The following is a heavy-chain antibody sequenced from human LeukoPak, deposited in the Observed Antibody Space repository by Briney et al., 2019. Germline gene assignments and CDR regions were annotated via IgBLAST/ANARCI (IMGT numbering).Heavy chain of an antibody. Sequence: SETLSLTCAVYGGSFSGYYWSWIRQPPGKGLEWIGEINHSGSTNYNPSLKSRVTISVDTSKNQFSLKLGSVTAADTAVYYCATAHGRYCSSTSCSRRRFFDLWGRGTLVTVSS. CDR1: GGSFSGYY. CDR3: ATAHGRYCSSTSCSRRRFFDL. J-gene: IGHJ2*01. D-gene: IGHD2-2*01. CDR2: INHSGST. V-gene: IGHV4-34*01.